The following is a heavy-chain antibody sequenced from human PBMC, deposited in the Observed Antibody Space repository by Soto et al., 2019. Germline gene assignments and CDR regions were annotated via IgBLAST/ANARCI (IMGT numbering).Heavy chain of an antibody. V-gene: IGHV3-74*01. CDR3: ARDRCLGDSCYLSHWFDA. J-gene: IGHJ5*02. CDR2: INSDGSST. Sequence: GGSLRLSCAASGFVFSSYWMHWVRQAPGKGLVWVSRINSDGSSTSNADSVKGRFTISRDNVKNTLYLQMNSLRAEDTAVYYCARDRCLGDSCYLSHWFDAWGQG. CDR1: GFVFSSYW. D-gene: IGHD2-15*01.